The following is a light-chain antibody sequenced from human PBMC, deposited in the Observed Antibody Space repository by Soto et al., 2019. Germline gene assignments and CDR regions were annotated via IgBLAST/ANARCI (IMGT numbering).Light chain of an antibody. V-gene: IGKV1-5*01. J-gene: IGKJ1*01. CDR1: QSISNH. CDR3: QHYGGMWT. CDR2: DAS. Sequence: DIQMTQSPSSLSPSVEDRVILTCRASQSISNHLNWYQQKPGKAPXXLIYDASSLESGVPSRLSGSGSGTEFILTISSMQPDDFASYCCQHYGGMWTFGQGTKVDIK.